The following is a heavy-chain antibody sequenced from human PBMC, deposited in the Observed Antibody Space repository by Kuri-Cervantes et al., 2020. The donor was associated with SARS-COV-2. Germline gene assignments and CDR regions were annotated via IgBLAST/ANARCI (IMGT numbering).Heavy chain of an antibody. J-gene: IGHJ5*02. CDR2: IYYSGCT. CDR3: ARAPSFDP. V-gene: IGHV4-30-4*01. Sequence: SETLSLTCSVSGGSISSYYLSWIRQPPGKGLEWIGYIYYSGCTYYNPSLKSRVTISVDTYKNQFFLKLRSVTPADTAVYYCARAPSFDPWGQGTLVTVSS. CDR1: GGSISSYY.